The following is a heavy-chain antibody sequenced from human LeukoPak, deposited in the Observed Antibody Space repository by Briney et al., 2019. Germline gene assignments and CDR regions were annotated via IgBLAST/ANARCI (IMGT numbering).Heavy chain of an antibody. Sequence: GSLRLSCAASGFTVSSKYMNWVRQAQGKGLEWVSVIYTGGSTFYADSVKGRFTISRDNSKNTLYLQMNSLRAEDTAVYYCARDMLGFAYFDLWGRGTLVTVSS. J-gene: IGHJ2*01. CDR3: ARDMLGFAYFDL. D-gene: IGHD3-10*02. CDR1: GFTVSSKY. CDR2: IYTGGST. V-gene: IGHV3-53*01.